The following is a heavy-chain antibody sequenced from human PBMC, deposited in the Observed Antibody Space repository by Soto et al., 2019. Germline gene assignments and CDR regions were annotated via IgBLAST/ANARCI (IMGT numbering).Heavy chain of an antibody. J-gene: IGHJ6*02. CDR2: IYYSGST. D-gene: IGHD3-9*01. Sequence: SETLSLTCTVSGGSISSGGYYWSWIRQHPGKGLEWIGYIYYSGSTYYNPSLKSRVTISVDTSKNQFSLKLSSVTAADTAVYYCARTYYDILTGPGRDGMDVWGQGTTVTVSS. V-gene: IGHV4-31*03. CDR1: GGSISSGGYY. CDR3: ARTYYDILTGPGRDGMDV.